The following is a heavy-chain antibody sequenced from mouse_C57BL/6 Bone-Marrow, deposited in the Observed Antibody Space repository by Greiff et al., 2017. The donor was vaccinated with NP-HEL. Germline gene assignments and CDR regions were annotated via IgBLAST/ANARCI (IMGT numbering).Heavy chain of an antibody. CDR3: ARSGNWDFDY. Sequence: QVQLQQPGAELVMPGASVKLSCKASGYTFTSYWMHWVKQRPGQGLEWIGEIDPSDSYTNYNQKFKGKSTLTVDKSSSTASMQLSSLTSEDSAVYYCARSGNWDFDYWGQGTTLTVSS. CDR1: GYTFTSYW. CDR2: IDPSDSYT. V-gene: IGHV1-69*01. J-gene: IGHJ2*01. D-gene: IGHD4-1*01.